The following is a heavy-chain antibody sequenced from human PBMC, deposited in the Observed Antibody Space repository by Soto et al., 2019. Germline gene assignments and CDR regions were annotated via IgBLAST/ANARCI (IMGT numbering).Heavy chain of an antibody. CDR3: AHKAVMKQYTNTLGFDP. CDR2: IYWDDDK. V-gene: IGHV2-5*02. J-gene: IGHJ5*02. D-gene: IGHD2-2*02. CDR1: GFSLSTSGLG. Sequence: QITLKESGPTLVKPTQTLTLTCTFSGFSLSTSGLGVGWIRQPPGQALEWLALIYWDDDKRYSPSLKSRLTITKXXSXNXXVLTMTNMDPVDTATYYCAHKAVMKQYTNTLGFDPWGQGTLVTVSS.